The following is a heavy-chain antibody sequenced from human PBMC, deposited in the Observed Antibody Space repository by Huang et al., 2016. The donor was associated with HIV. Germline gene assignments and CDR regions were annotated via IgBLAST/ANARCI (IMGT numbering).Heavy chain of an antibody. Sequence: LQESGPGLVGPSETLSLTCAVSGASINSNTFYWGWIRRPPGKALEWIGSIYYGGTKYYNPARKRRARIAVDASKNRIFRHVRSVTAADTGVYYCARTGVAVSDDPEYFQHWGQGARVTIS. CDR1: GASINSNTFY. V-gene: IGHV4-39*02. J-gene: IGHJ1*01. D-gene: IGHD3-3*01. CDR2: IYYGGTK. CDR3: ARTGVAVSDDPEYFQH.